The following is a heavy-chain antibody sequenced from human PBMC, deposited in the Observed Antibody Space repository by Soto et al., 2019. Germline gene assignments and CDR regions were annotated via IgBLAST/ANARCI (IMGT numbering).Heavy chain of an antibody. D-gene: IGHD6-6*01. CDR1: GYSFTSYW. J-gene: IGHJ4*02. CDR2: IYPGDSDT. Sequence: PWESLKISCKGSGYSFTSYWVGWVRQMPGKGLEWMGIIYPGDSDTRYSPSFQGQVTISADKSISTAYLQWSSLQASDTAMYYCARHSEPGEYSISPGFDDWGQRTLV. CDR3: ARHSEPGEYSISPGFDD. V-gene: IGHV5-51*01.